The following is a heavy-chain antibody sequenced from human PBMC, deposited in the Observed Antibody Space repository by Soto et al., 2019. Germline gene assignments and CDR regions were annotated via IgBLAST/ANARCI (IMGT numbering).Heavy chain of an antibody. CDR1: GFTFTTYS. CDR3: ARETGVVVIVKGEFEF. J-gene: IGHJ4*02. D-gene: IGHD2-15*01. CDR2: ISANNGKT. V-gene: IGHV1-18*04. Sequence: QVQLVQSGPEVKKPGASVKVSCKASGFTFTTYSFSWVRQAPGQGLEWIGWISANNGKTVYAQKFQDRVTMTTDTSTRTDHLELRSLKTDDTAVYYCARETGVVVIVKGEFEFWGQGTLVTVSS.